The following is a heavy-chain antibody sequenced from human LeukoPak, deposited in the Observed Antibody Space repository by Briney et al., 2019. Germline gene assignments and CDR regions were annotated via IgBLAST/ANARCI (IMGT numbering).Heavy chain of an antibody. CDR3: ARPLVGDSRAFDY. V-gene: IGHV4-39*01. Sequence: PSETLSLTCTVSGGSISSSTYYWGWIRQPPGKGLEWIGSVYYSGSTYYNPSLKSRVTISVDTSKNQFSLRLSSVTAADTAVYYCARPLVGDSRAFDYWGQGTLITVSS. J-gene: IGHJ4*02. CDR2: VYYSGST. D-gene: IGHD1-26*01. CDR1: GGSISSSTYY.